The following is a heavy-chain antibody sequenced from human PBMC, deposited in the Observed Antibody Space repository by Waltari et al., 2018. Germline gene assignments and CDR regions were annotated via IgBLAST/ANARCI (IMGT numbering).Heavy chain of an antibody. D-gene: IGHD3-3*01. CDR3: TTTSGYYY. Sequence: EVQLVESGGGLVKPGGSLRLSCAASGFTFSNAWMSWVRQAPGKGLEWVGRIKSKTDGGKTDYAAPVKGRFTISRDDSKNTLYLQMNSLKTEDTAVYYCTTTSGYYYWGQGTLVTVSS. J-gene: IGHJ4*02. CDR2: IKSKTDGGKT. V-gene: IGHV3-15*01. CDR1: GFTFSNAW.